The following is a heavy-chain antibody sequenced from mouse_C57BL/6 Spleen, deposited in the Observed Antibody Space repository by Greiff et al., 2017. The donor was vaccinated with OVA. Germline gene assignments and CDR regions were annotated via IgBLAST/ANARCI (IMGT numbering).Heavy chain of an antibody. Sequence: QVQLQQPGAELVKPGASVKLSCKASGYTFTSYWMHWVKQRPGRGLEWIGRIDPNSGGTKYNEKFKSKATLTVDKPSSTAYMQLSSLTSEDTAVYYCERYPRYGNYGTMDYWGQGTAGTVSS. J-gene: IGHJ4*01. D-gene: IGHD2-1*01. CDR3: ERYPRYGNYGTMDY. CDR1: GYTFTSYW. CDR2: IDPNSGGT. V-gene: IGHV1-72*01.